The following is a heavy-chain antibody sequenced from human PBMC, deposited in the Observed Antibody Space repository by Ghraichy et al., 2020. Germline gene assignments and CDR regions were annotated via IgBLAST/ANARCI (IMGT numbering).Heavy chain of an antibody. V-gene: IGHV4-39*01. Sequence: SETLSLTCTVTGDSVTSTSLFWDWIRQSPGKGLEWIGSVDYSGSAYYNPSLKSRVSMSVDTSKNQFSLRLAAVTAADTALYYCSAYCKSGGCYTTFLHWGQGTRVMVSS. D-gene: IGHD2-15*01. CDR2: VDYSGSA. J-gene: IGHJ1*01. CDR3: SAYCKSGGCYTTFLH. CDR1: GDSVTSTSLF.